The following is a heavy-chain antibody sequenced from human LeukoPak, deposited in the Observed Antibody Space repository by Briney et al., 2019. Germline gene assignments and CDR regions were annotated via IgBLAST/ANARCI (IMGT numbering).Heavy chain of an antibody. V-gene: IGHV1-18*01. Sequence: GASVKVSCKASGYTFTSYGISWVRQAPGQGLEWMGWISAYNGNTNYAQKLQGRVTMTTDTSTSTAYMELSRLRSDDTAVYYCARDVGGSSSPLMGVWGKGTTVTVSS. J-gene: IGHJ6*04. CDR2: ISAYNGNT. CDR3: ARDVGGSSSPLMGV. D-gene: IGHD6-13*01. CDR1: GYTFTSYG.